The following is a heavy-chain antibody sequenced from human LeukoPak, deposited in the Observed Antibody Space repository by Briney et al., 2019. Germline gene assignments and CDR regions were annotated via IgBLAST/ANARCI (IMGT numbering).Heavy chain of an antibody. CDR3: ARVGPHSSGYYRDYYYYMDV. CDR2: IYSGGST. J-gene: IGHJ6*03. CDR1: GFTVSSNY. D-gene: IGHD3-22*01. Sequence: PLGSLRLSCAASGFTVSSNYMSWVRQAPGKGLEWVSVIYSGGSTYYADSVKGRFTISRDNSKNTLYLQMNSLRAEDTAVYYCARVGPHSSGYYRDYYYYMDVWGKGTTVTISS. V-gene: IGHV3-66*01.